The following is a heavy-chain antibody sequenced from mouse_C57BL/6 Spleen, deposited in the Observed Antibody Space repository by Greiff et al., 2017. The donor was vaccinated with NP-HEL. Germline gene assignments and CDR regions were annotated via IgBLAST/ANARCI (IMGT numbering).Heavy chain of an antibody. CDR2: IYPGGGDT. V-gene: IGHV1-82*01. Sequence: VKLMESGPELVKPGASVKISCKASGYAFSSSWMNWVKQRPGKGLEWIGRIYPGGGDTNYNGKFKGKATLTADKSSSTAYMQLSSLTSEDSAVYFCARSDGDYWGQGTTLTVSS. CDR1: GYAFSSSW. J-gene: IGHJ2*01. CDR3: ARSDGDY.